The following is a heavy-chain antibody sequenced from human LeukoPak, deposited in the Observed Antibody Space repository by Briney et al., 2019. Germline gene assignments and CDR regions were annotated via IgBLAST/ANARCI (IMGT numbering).Heavy chain of an antibody. D-gene: IGHD2-15*01. CDR3: AKSRAPIAAPDAFDV. Sequence: GGSLRLSCVASGFTFSSYWMSWVRQAPGKGLEWVANMKQDGSEKYYVDSVKGRFTVSRDNSKNSLYLQMNSLRPEDTAIYYCAKSRAPIAAPDAFDVWGQGALVTVSS. CDR2: MKQDGSEK. V-gene: IGHV3-7*01. CDR1: GFTFSSYW. J-gene: IGHJ3*01.